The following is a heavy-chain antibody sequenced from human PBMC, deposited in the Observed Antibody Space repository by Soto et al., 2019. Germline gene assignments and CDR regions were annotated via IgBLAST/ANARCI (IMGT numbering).Heavy chain of an antibody. D-gene: IGHD3-10*01. CDR2: IYSGGST. CDR1: GFTVSSNY. CDR3: VRSILLWFGDAYYMAV. J-gene: IGHJ6*03. Sequence: GGSLRLSCAASGFTVSSNYMSWVRQAPGKGLEWVSVIYSGGSTYYADSVKGRFTISRHNSKNTLYLQMNSLRAEDTAVYYCVRSILLWFGDAYYMAVWGKGTTVTVSS. V-gene: IGHV3-53*04.